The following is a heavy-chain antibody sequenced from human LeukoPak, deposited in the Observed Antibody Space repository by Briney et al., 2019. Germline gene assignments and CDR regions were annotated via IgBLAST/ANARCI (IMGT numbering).Heavy chain of an antibody. J-gene: IGHJ6*02. D-gene: IGHD2-2*01. Sequence: SVKVSCKASGGTFSSYAISWVRQAPGQGLEWMGGIIPIFGTANYAQKFQGRVTITADESTSTAYMELSSLRSEDTAVYYCAGDIWRVVPAADYYYYGMDVWGQGTTVTVSS. CDR2: IIPIFGTA. CDR3: AGDIWRVVPAADYYYYGMDV. CDR1: GGTFSSYA. V-gene: IGHV1-69*13.